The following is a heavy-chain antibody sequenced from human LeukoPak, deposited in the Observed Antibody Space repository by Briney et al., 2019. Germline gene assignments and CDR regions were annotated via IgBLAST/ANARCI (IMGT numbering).Heavy chain of an antibody. CDR1: GGSISTYY. J-gene: IGHJ6*02. D-gene: IGHD1-26*01. V-gene: IGHV4-34*01. Sequence: SETLSLTCSVSGGSISTYYWSWIRQPPGKGLEWIGEINHSGSTNYNPSLKSRVTISVDTSKNQFSLKLSSVTAADTAVYYCARLSGSYSLDYYYGMDVWGQGTTVTVSS. CDR3: ARLSGSYSLDYYYGMDV. CDR2: INHSGST.